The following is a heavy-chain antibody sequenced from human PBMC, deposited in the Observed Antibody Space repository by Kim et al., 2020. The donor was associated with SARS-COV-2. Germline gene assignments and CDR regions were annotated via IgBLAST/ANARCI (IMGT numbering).Heavy chain of an antibody. CDR3: ARDMRSSWPPNYYYYYYGRDV. D-gene: IGHD6-13*01. V-gene: IGHV3-7*03. Sequence: GGSLRLSCAASGFTFSSYWTSWVRQAPGKGLEWVANIKQDGSEKYYVDSVKGRFPIPRDNAKNSLNLQMTSLRAEDPAVYYWARDMRSSWPPNYYYYYYGRDVWPKETAVTVSS. CDR2: IKQDGSEK. J-gene: IGHJ6*04. CDR1: GFTFSSYW.